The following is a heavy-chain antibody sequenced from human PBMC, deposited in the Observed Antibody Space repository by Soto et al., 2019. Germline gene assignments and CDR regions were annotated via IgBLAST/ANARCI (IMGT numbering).Heavy chain of an antibody. Sequence: ASVKVSCKASGITFSGSAVQWVRQARGQRLEWIGWIVVGSGNTNYAQKFQERVIITRDMSTSTAYMELSSLGSEDTAVYYCAAFYCSSTNCHPGNVFDIWGLGTMVTVSS. V-gene: IGHV1-58*01. J-gene: IGHJ3*02. CDR1: GITFSGSA. CDR2: IVVGSGNT. D-gene: IGHD2-2*01. CDR3: AAFYCSSTNCHPGNVFDI.